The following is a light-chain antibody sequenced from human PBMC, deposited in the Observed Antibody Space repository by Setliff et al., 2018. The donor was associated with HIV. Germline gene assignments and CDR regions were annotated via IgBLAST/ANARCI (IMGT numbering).Light chain of an antibody. CDR1: SSDVGGYDY. V-gene: IGLV2-11*01. CDR3: CSYAGSYSHVV. CDR2: DVS. Sequence: QSALTQPRSVSGSPGHSVTISCTGTSSDVGGYDYVSWYQQHPGKAPKLTIYDVSKRPSGVPDRFSGSKSGNTASLTISGLQTEDEANYYCCSYAGSYSHVVFGGGTKVTVL. J-gene: IGLJ2*01.